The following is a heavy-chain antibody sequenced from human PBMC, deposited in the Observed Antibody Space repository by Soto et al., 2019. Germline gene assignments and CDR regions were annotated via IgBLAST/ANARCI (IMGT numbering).Heavy chain of an antibody. D-gene: IGHD3-10*01. CDR2: LNPANGDT. CDR3: SRTDFYVSGIYYFDS. CDR1: GYTFTRYP. Sequence: QVQLVQSGPEVMKPGASVKLSCEASGYTFTRYPIHWVRQAPGQGLEWMGWLNPANGDTGYSQNFQGRVTITRDTSASTAYMEMNSLRSDDTAVYCCSRTDFYVSGIYYFDSWGQGTQVTVSS. J-gene: IGHJ4*02. V-gene: IGHV1-3*01.